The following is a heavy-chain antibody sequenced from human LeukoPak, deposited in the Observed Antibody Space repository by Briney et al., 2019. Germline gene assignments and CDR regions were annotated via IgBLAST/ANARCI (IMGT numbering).Heavy chain of an antibody. CDR1: GYTFTSYD. V-gene: IGHV1-8*01. D-gene: IGHD6-19*01. J-gene: IGHJ3*02. CDR3: ARAGGSSGSLDAFDI. Sequence: ASVKVSCKASGYTFTSYDINWVRQATGHGLEWMGWMNPNSGNTGYAQKFQGRVTMTRNTSISTAYMELSSLRSEDTAVYYCARAGGSSGSLDAFDIWGQGTMVTVSS. CDR2: MNPNSGNT.